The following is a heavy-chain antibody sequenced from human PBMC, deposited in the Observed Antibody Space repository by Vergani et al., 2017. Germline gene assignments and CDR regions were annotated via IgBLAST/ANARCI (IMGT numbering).Heavy chain of an antibody. Sequence: QVQLQESGPGLVKPSETLSLTCTVSGGSISSYYWSWIRQPPGKGLEWIGYIYYRGSTNYNPSLKSRVTISVHTSKNQFSLNLSSVTAAETAVYYCARPDNYGYHVTFDYWGQGTLVTVSS. J-gene: IGHJ4*02. CDR1: GGSISSYY. V-gene: IGHV4-59*01. CDR3: ARPDNYGYHVTFDY. D-gene: IGHD4-17*01. CDR2: IYYRGST.